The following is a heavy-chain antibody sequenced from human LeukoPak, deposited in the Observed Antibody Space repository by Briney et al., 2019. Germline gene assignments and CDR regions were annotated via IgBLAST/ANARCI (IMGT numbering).Heavy chain of an antibody. J-gene: IGHJ1*01. V-gene: IGHV1-3*01. Sequence: ASVKVSCKASGYTFTSYAMHWVRQAPGQRVEWMGWINAGNGNTKYSQKFQGKVTITRDTSASTAYMELSSLRSEDTAVYYCAIHTVPYAEYFQHWGQGTLVTVSS. CDR1: GYTFTSYA. CDR2: INAGNGNT. CDR3: AIHTVPYAEYFQH. D-gene: IGHD4-17*01.